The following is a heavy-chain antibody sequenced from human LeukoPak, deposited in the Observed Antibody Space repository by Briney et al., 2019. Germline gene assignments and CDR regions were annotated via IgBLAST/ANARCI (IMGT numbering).Heavy chain of an antibody. CDR2: ISWNSGSL. Sequence: PGRSLRLYCAASGFTFYGYAMHWVRQAPGKGLEWVFGISWNSGSLGYADPEKSRFTTCRDNAKTPLYLQMNSLRAEDTALYYCAKGYSDGYRPLVFDYWGQGTLVTVSS. V-gene: IGHV3-9*01. CDR3: AKGYSDGYRPLVFDY. J-gene: IGHJ4*02. CDR1: GFTFYGYA. D-gene: IGHD5-18*01.